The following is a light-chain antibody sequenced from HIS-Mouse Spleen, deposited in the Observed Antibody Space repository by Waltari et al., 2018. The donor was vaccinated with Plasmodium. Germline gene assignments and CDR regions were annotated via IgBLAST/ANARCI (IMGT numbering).Light chain of an antibody. CDR2: DAS. Sequence: DIHMTQSPSSLSASVVDRVTITCPASQDISNYLNWYQQKPGKAPKLLIYDASNLETGVPSRCSGSGSGTDFTFTISSLQPEEIATYDCQQYGNLPYTFGQGTKLEIK. V-gene: IGKV1-33*01. CDR3: QQYGNLPYT. J-gene: IGKJ2*01. CDR1: QDISNY.